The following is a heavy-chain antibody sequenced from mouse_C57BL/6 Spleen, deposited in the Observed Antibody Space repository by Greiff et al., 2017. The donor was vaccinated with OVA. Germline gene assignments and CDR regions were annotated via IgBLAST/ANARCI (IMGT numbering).Heavy chain of an antibody. CDR1: GFNIQDYY. CDR3: TTSYYRNSTDY. D-gene: IGHD2-5*01. CDR2: IDPEDGAT. J-gene: IGHJ2*01. Sequence: VQLQQSGAELVRPGASVKLSCTASGFNIQDYYMHWVKQRPEQGLEWIGRIDPEDGATEYAPKFQGKAPMTADPASTAAYLQLSSLPSEDTAVYYCTTSYYRNSTDYWGQGTTLTVAS. V-gene: IGHV14-1*01.